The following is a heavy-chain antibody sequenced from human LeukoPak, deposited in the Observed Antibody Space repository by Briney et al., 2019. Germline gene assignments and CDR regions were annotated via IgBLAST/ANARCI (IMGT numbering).Heavy chain of an antibody. D-gene: IGHD2-2*01. CDR3: AREIVPAAMLDYYYGMDV. CDR2: INPSGGST. Sequence: ASVKVSCKASGYTFTSYYMHWVRQAPGQGLEWMGIINPSGGSTSYAQKFQSRVTMTRDTSTSTVYMELSSLRSEDTAVYYCAREIVPAAMLDYYYGMDVWGQGTTVTVSS. V-gene: IGHV1-46*01. CDR1: GYTFTSYY. J-gene: IGHJ6*02.